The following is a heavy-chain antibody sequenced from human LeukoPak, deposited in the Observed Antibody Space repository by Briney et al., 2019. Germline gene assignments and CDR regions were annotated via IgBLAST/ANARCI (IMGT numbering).Heavy chain of an antibody. CDR2: ISSSSSYI. CDR1: GFTFSSYS. CDR3: ARAREQQLADFDY. J-gene: IGHJ4*02. Sequence: GGSLRLSCAASGFTFSSYSMNWVRQAPGKGLEWVSSISSSSSYIYYADSVKGRFTISRDNAKNSLYLQMNSLRAEDTAVYYCARAREQQLADFDYWGQGTLVTVSS. V-gene: IGHV3-21*01. D-gene: IGHD6-13*01.